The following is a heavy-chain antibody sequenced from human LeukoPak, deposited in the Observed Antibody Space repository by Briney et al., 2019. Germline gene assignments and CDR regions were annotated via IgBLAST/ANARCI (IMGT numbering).Heavy chain of an antibody. CDR3: ARDHAALRYYFDY. D-gene: IGHD1-14*01. CDR1: GVTLSPYG. V-gene: IGHV3-30*03. CDR2: ISYEGGTQ. J-gene: IGHJ4*02. Sequence: GMSLRLSCAASGVTLSPYGMHWVRQAPGKGLEWVAVISYEGGTQHYADSVKGRFTISRDNSKSALFLQLNSLRAEDTAVYYCARDHAALRYYFDYWGQGTLITVSS.